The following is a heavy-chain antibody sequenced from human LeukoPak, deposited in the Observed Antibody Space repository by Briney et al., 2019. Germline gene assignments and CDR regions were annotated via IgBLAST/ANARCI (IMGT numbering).Heavy chain of an antibody. D-gene: IGHD6-13*01. CDR2: ISAYNGNT. CDR3: ARALKPYDSSSWYVEYNWFDP. V-gene: IGHV1-18*01. Sequence: ASVKVSCKASGYTFTSYGISWMRQAPGQGLEWMGWISAYNGNTNYAQKLQGRVTMTTDTSTSTAYMELRSLRSGDTAVYYCARALKPYDSSSWYVEYNWFDPWGQGTLVTVSS. J-gene: IGHJ5*02. CDR1: GYTFTSYG.